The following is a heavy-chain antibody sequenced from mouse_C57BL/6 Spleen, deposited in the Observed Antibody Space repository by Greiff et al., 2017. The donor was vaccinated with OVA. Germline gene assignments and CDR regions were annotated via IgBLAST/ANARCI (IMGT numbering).Heavy chain of an antibody. CDR3: AREITGFAY. J-gene: IGHJ3*01. D-gene: IGHD1-3*01. Sequence: VQLQQPGAELVKPGASVKLSCKASGYTFTSYWMHWVKQRPGQGLEWIGMIHPNSGSTNYNEKFKSKATLTVDKSSSTAYMQLSSLTSEDSAGYYCAREITGFAYWGQGALVTVSA. V-gene: IGHV1-64*01. CDR1: GYTFTSYW. CDR2: IHPNSGST.